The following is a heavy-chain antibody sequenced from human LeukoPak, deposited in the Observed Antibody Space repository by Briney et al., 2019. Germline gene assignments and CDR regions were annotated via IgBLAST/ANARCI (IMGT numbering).Heavy chain of an antibody. Sequence: SETLSLTCAVYGGSFSGYYWSWIRQPPGKGLEWIGEVNHSGSTNYNPSLKSRVTISVDTSKNQFSLKLSSVTAADTAVYYCARDSGYSSSWSMSKIDYWGQGTLVTVSS. CDR2: VNHSGST. J-gene: IGHJ4*02. CDR3: ARDSGYSSSWSMSKIDY. CDR1: GGSFSGYY. D-gene: IGHD6-13*01. V-gene: IGHV4-34*01.